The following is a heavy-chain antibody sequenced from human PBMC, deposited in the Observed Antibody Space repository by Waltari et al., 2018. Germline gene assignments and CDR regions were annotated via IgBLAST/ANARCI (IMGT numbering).Heavy chain of an antibody. V-gene: IGHV4-34*01. CDR3: ARGGRHSSWYRSYWYFDL. CDR1: GGSFSGYY. J-gene: IGHJ2*01. CDR2: INQSGST. D-gene: IGHD6-13*01. Sequence: QVQLQQWGAGLLKPSETLSLTCAVSGGSFSGYYWSWIRQPHGKGLEWIGEINQSGSTNYNPSLKSRVTISVDTSKNQFSLKLSSVTAADTAVYYCARGGRHSSWYRSYWYFDLWGRGTLVTVSS.